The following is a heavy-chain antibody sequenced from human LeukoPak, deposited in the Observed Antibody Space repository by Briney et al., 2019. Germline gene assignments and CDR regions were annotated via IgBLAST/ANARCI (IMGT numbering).Heavy chain of an antibody. CDR2: IIPIFGTA. CDR1: GVTFSSYA. CDR3: AIVTGTHNWFDP. V-gene: IGHV1-69*05. D-gene: IGHD1-7*01. J-gene: IGHJ5*02. Sequence: SVKVSCKASGVTFSSYAISWVRQAPGQGLEWMGGIIPIFGTANYAQKFQGRVTITTDESTSTAYMELSSLRSEDTAVYYCAIVTGTHNWFDPWGQGTLVTVAS.